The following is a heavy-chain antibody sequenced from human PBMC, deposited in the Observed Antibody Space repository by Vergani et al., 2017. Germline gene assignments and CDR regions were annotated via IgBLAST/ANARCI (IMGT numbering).Heavy chain of an antibody. CDR2: IIPILGTA. V-gene: IGHV1-69*11. CDR3: AREYVVITVVWYFDL. Sequence: QVQLVQSGAEVKKPGSSVKVSCKASGGTFSSYAISWVRQAPGQGLEWMGRIIPILGTANYAQKFQGRVTITADESTSTAYMELSSLRSEDTAVYYCAREYVVITVVWYFDLWGRGTLVTVSS. D-gene: IGHD3-22*01. J-gene: IGHJ2*01. CDR1: GGTFSSYA.